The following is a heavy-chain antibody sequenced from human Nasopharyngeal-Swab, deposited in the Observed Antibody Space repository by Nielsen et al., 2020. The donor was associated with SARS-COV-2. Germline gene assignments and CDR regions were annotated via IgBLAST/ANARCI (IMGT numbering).Heavy chain of an antibody. CDR3: ARVEDNFGDYIDY. CDR2: ISSDRSIYT. CDR1: GFSSSDYY. Sequence: LSLTCAASGFSSSDYYMSWIRQAPGKGREWVAYISSDRSIYTFYADSVKGRFTISRDTAKNSLSLQMDSLRVEDTAVYFCARVEDNFGDYIDYWGQGTLVAVSS. V-gene: IGHV3-11*06. D-gene: IGHD4-17*01. J-gene: IGHJ4*02.